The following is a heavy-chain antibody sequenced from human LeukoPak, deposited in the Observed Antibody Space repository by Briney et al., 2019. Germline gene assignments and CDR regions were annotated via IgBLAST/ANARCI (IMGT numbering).Heavy chain of an antibody. CDR2: IYYSLST. J-gene: IGHJ3*02. CDR3: ARYYYDSGGFYKDALDI. V-gene: IGHV4-59*06. D-gene: IGHD3-22*01. CDR1: GVSIRRYY. Sequence: SETLSLTCSGSGVSIRRYYWGWIRQHPGQGLEWIGYIYYSLSTYYNPSLKSRLTISLDTSKSQFSLQRSSVTAAATAVYYCARYYYDSGGFYKDALDIWGQGTMVTVSS.